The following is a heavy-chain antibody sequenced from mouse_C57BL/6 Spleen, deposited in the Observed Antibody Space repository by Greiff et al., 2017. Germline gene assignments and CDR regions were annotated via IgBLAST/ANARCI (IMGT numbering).Heavy chain of an antibody. D-gene: IGHD2-2*01. Sequence: QVQLQQPGAELVKPGASVKMSCKASGYTFTSYWITWVKQRPGQGLEWIGDIYPGSGSTNYNEKFKSKATLTVDTSSSTAYMQLSSLTSEDSAVYDCARGQLYYGYGPLWYFEVWGTGTTVNDSS. J-gene: IGHJ1*03. CDR1: GYTFTSYW. CDR3: ARGQLYYGYGPLWYFEV. V-gene: IGHV1-55*01. CDR2: IYPGSGST.